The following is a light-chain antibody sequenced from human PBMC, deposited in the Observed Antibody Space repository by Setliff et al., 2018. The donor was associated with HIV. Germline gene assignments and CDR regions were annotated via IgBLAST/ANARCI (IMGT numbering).Light chain of an antibody. CDR1: NIGSKG. J-gene: IGLJ2*01. Sequence: SYELTQPPSVSVAPGKTAKISCGGDNIGSKGVHWYQQKPGQAPVLVVYDDTDRPSGIPERFSGSKSGNTATLTISRVEAGDEAEYYCQAWDSRIDRVLFGGGTKVTVL. CDR3: QAWDSRIDRVL. CDR2: DDT. V-gene: IGLV3-21*03.